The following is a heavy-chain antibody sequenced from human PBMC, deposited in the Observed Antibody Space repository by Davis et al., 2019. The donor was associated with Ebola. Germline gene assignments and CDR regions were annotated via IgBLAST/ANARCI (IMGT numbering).Heavy chain of an antibody. Sequence: GESLKISCNGSGYSFTNYWIGWVRQMPGRGLEWMGIIYPGDSDTIYSPSFQGQVTISVDKSISTAYLQWSSLKASDTAMYYCARQGYCNSTSCNNWFDPWGQGTLVTVSS. CDR3: ARQGYCNSTSCNNWFDP. CDR1: GYSFTNYW. V-gene: IGHV5-51*01. J-gene: IGHJ5*02. CDR2: IYPGDSDT. D-gene: IGHD2-2*01.